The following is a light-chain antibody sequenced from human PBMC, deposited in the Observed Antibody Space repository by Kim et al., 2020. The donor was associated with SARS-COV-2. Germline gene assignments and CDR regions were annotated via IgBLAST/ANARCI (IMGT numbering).Light chain of an antibody. CDR2: ANN. CDR1: SANVGAGYA. J-gene: IGLJ2*01. Sequence: TLCGTGSSANVGAGYALHWYQQLPGTAPKLLIYANNNRPSGVPDRFSGSKSGTSASLAITGLQAEDEADYYCQSYDSSLTVVVFGGGTQLTVL. V-gene: IGLV1-40*01. CDR3: QSYDSSLTVVV.